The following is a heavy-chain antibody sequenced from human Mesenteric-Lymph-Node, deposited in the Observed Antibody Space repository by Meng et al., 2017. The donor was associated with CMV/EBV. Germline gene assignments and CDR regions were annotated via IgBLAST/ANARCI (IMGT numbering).Heavy chain of an antibody. D-gene: IGHD2-2*03. CDR1: FTGYY. Sequence: FTGYYMHWVRQAPGQGLEWMGWINPNSGGTNYAQKFQGRVTMTRDTSISTAYMELSRLRSDDTTVYYCARDLGIVVVPAATENWFDPWGQGTLVTVSS. J-gene: IGHJ5*02. V-gene: IGHV1-2*02. CDR3: ARDLGIVVVPAATENWFDP. CDR2: INPNSGGT.